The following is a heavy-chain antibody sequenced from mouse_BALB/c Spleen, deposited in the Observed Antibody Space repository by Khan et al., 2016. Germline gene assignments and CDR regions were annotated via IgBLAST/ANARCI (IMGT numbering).Heavy chain of an antibody. V-gene: IGHV1-80*01. CDR3: ARAGYGYDY. Sequence: QVQLQQSGAELVRPGSSVKISCKASGYAFSIYWMYWVKQRPGQGLEWIGQIYPGDGATDYNGKFQDKAILTADKSSSTAYMQLSSLTSEDSAVPFCARAGYGYDYRGEGHTLTFSS. CDR1: GYAFSIYW. J-gene: IGHJ2*01. CDR2: IYPGDGAT. D-gene: IGHD2-2*01.